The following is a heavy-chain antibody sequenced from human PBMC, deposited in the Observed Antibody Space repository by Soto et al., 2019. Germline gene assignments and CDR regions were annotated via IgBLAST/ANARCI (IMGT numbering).Heavy chain of an antibody. Sequence: QVQLVQSGAEVKKPGSSVKVSCKASGGTFSSNAISWVRQAPGQGLEWMGGIIPIYASPNYAQNFQGRVTVPADKATSTAYLELSRLKFAASAIYYCAVTVTGSRSPLAHWGRGTLVIVSS. J-gene: IGHJ4*02. CDR3: AVTVTGSRSPLAH. V-gene: IGHV1-69*06. CDR2: IIPIYASP. CDR1: GGTFSSNA. D-gene: IGHD3-9*01.